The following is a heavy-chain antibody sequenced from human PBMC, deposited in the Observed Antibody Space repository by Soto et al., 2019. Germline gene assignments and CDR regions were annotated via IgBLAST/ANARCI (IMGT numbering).Heavy chain of an antibody. Sequence: EVQLVESGGGLVQPGTSLRLTCAASGFTFDDYAMHWVRQVPGKGLEWVSGISWNSGSVDYADSVKGRFTISRDNAKRNRYLQLNSLTPGNTSFYYCAKDFDFWSGVDYWGQGTLVNVS. CDR1: GFTFDDYA. CDR3: AKDFDFWSGVDY. D-gene: IGHD3-3*01. CDR2: ISWNSGSV. V-gene: IGHV3-9*01. J-gene: IGHJ4*02.